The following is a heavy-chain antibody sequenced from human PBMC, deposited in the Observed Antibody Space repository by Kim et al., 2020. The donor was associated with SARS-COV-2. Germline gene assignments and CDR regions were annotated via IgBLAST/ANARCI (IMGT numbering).Heavy chain of an antibody. CDR1: GFTFSSYS. CDR3: ARESYYYDSSGYLFDY. J-gene: IGHJ4*02. D-gene: IGHD3-22*01. V-gene: IGHV3-48*04. Sequence: GGSLRLSCAASGFTFSSYSMNWVRQAPGKGLEWVSYISSSSSTIYYADSVKGRFTISRDNAKNSLYLQMNSLRAEDTAVYYCARESYYYDSSGYLFDYWGQGTLVTVSS. CDR2: ISSSSSTI.